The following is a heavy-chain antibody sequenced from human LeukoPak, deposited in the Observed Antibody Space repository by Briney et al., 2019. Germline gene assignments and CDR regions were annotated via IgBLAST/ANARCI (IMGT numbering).Heavy chain of an antibody. V-gene: IGHV4-61*02. CDR1: GDSISRGSHF. J-gene: IGHJ4*02. CDR2: IYASGST. D-gene: IGHD3-22*01. Sequence: PSETLSLTCTVSGDSISRGSHFWSWIRQPAGKGLEWIGRIYASGSTIYNPSLKSRFTISVDTSKNQFFLQLNSVTAADTAVYYCAGENIIEVGGKNYFDYWGQGTLVTVSS. CDR3: AGENIIEVGGKNYFDY.